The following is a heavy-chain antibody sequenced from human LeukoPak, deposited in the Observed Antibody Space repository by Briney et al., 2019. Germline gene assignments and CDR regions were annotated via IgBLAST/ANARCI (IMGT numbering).Heavy chain of an antibody. CDR1: GGSVSGYY. CDR3: ATWRTAKTGFDY. Sequence: TSETLSLTCAVYGGSVSGYYWSWIRQPPGKGLEWIGDINHSGSTNYNPSLRSRVTISVDTSKNQFSLNLSSVTAADTAVYYCATWRTAKTGFDYWGQGTLVTVSS. CDR2: INHSGST. D-gene: IGHD1-1*01. J-gene: IGHJ4*02. V-gene: IGHV4-34*01.